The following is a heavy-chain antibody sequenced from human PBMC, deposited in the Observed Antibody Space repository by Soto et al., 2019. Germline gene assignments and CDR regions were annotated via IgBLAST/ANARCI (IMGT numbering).Heavy chain of an antibody. V-gene: IGHV4-30-4*02. CDR2: THHGGSI. D-gene: IGHD2-21*02. CDR3: AREDDEGDSLDV. CDR1: GASISSDDYD. Sequence: PADTLSLTCTLLGASISSDDYDWTGSRKSPERGLEWIGQTHHGGSILYTPSSKSPATIPVDTPKTPFSLHLSSVTPADTAVYFCAREDDEGDSLDVWGQGTTVTVSS. J-gene: IGHJ6*02.